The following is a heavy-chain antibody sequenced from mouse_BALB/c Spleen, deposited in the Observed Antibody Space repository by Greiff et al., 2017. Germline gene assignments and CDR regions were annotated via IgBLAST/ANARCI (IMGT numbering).Heavy chain of an antibody. CDR3: TRRDIYDYDAMDY. D-gene: IGHD2-3*01. J-gene: IGHJ4*01. CDR2: INPSNGGT. CDR1: GYTFTSYY. Sequence: VQLQQSGAELVKPGASVKLSCKASGYTFTSYYMYWVKQRPGQGLEWIGEINPSNGGTNFNEKFKSKATLTVDKSSSTAYMQLSSLTSEDSAVYYCTRRDIYDYDAMDYWGQGTSVTVSS. V-gene: IGHV1S81*02.